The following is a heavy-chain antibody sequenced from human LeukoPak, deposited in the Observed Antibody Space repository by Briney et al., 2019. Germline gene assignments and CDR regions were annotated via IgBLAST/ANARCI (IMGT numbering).Heavy chain of an antibody. Sequence: SETLSLTCTVSGGSISSSSYYWGWIRQPPGKGLEWIGSIYYSGSTYYNPSLKSRVTISVDTSKNQFSLKLSSVTAADTAVYYCARGARIVLMVYAILNWFDPWGQGTLVTVSS. D-gene: IGHD2-8*01. CDR2: IYYSGST. CDR3: ARGARIVLMVYAILNWFDP. V-gene: IGHV4-39*07. CDR1: GGSISSSSYY. J-gene: IGHJ5*02.